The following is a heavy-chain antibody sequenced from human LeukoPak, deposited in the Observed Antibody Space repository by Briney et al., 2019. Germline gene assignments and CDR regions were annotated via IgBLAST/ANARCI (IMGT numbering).Heavy chain of an antibody. CDR2: IWYDGSNK. D-gene: IGHD6-19*01. CDR3: ARYSGWNDAFDI. V-gene: IGHV3-33*01. J-gene: IGHJ3*02. CDR1: GFTFSSYG. Sequence: GGSLRLSSVASGFTFSSYGMHWVRQAPGKRLEWVAVIWYDGSNKYYADSVKGRFTISRDNSKNTLYLQMNSLRAEDTAVYYCARYSGWNDAFDIWGQGTMVTVSS.